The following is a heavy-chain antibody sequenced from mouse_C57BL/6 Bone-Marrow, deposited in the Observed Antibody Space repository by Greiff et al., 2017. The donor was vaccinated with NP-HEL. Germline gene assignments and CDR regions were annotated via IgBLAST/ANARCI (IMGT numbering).Heavy chain of an antibody. D-gene: IGHD1-1*01. J-gene: IGHJ1*03. CDR2: ISNGGGST. CDR3: AKGVVAPYWYFDV. V-gene: IGHV5-12*01. CDR1: GFTFSDYY. Sequence: EVHLVESGGGLVQPGGSLKLSCAASGFTFSDYYMYWVRQTPEKRLEWVAYISNGGGSTYYPDTVKGRFTISRDNAKNTLYLQMSRLKSEDTAMYYCAKGVVAPYWYFDVWGTGTTVTVSS.